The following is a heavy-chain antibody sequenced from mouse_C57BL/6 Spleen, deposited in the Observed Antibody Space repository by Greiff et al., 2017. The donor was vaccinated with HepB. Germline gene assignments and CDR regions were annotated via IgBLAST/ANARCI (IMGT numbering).Heavy chain of an antibody. D-gene: IGHD1-1*01. CDR3: TSEGGSSPWFAY. CDR2: IYPGNSDT. J-gene: IGHJ3*01. Sequence: VQLQQSGTVLARPGASVKMSCKTSGYTFTSYWMHWVKQRPGQGLEWIGAIYPGNSDTSYNQKFKGKAKLTAVTSASTAYMELSSLTNEDSAVYYCTSEGGSSPWFAYWGQGTLVTVSA. V-gene: IGHV1-5*01. CDR1: GYTFTSYW.